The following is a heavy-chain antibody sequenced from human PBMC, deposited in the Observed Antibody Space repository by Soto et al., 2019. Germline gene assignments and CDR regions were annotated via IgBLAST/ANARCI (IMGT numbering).Heavy chain of an antibody. V-gene: IGHV4-39*01. CDR3: ARTYLGATLYFDY. Sequence: PSVTLPVTCTVSGGSIRSSSYYWGWIRQPPGKGLEWIGSIYYSGSTYYNPSLKSRVTISVDTSKNQFSLKLSSVTAADTAVYYCARTYLGATLYFDYWGQGTLVTVSS. J-gene: IGHJ4*01. D-gene: IGHD1-26*01. CDR2: IYYSGST. CDR1: GGSIRSSSYY.